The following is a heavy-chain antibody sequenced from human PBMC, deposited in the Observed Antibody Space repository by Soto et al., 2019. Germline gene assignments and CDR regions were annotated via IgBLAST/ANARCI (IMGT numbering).Heavy chain of an antibody. J-gene: IGHJ6*03. CDR3: AREDTNDFWSGYYAPRMDV. CDR1: GGSFSGYY. CDR2: INHSGST. V-gene: IGHV4-34*01. Sequence: SETLSLTCAVSGGSFSGYYWSWIRQPPGKGLEWIGEINHSGSTNYNPSLKSRVTISVDTSKNQFSLKLSSVTAADTAVYYCAREDTNDFWSGYYAPRMDVWGKGTTVTVS. D-gene: IGHD3-3*01.